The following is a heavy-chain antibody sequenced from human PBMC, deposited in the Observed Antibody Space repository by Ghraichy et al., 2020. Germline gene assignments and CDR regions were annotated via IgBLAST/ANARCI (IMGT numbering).Heavy chain of an antibody. D-gene: IGHD2/OR15-2a*01. Sequence: GEALRLSCEASGFTFSSYAMTWVRQPPGKGLEWLSAISGGGDYIYYADSVKGRFTISRDNPKNTLYLQMNSLRVEDTAVYFCAKNLRDGHPFYEYWGQGALVTVSS. CDR2: ISGGGDYI. CDR1: GFTFSSYA. CDR3: AKNLRDGHPFYEY. J-gene: IGHJ4*02. V-gene: IGHV3-23*01.